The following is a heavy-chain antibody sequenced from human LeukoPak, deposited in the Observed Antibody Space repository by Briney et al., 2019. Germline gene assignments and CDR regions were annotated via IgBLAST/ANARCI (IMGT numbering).Heavy chain of an antibody. D-gene: IGHD2-15*01. CDR2: IKQDGSEK. J-gene: IGHJ4*02. CDR1: GFTFSSYG. CDR3: ARTSCSGGSCFDY. V-gene: IGHV3-7*01. Sequence: GGSLRLSCAASGFTFSSYGMSWVRQAPGKGLEWVANIKQDGSEKYYVDSVKGRFTISRDNAKNSLYLQMNSLRAEDTAVYYCARTSCSGGSCFDYWGQGTLVTVSS.